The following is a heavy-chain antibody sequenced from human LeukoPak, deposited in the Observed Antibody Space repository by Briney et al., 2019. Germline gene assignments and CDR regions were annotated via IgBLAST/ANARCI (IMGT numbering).Heavy chain of an antibody. D-gene: IGHD2-15*01. J-gene: IGHJ3*02. V-gene: IGHV3-74*01. CDR1: GFTFSNYW. CDR3: ARVPPRIRGGTFDI. CDR2: INSDGSST. Sequence: GGSLRLSCAASGFTFSNYWMHWVRQAPGKGLVWVSRINSDGSSTSYADSVKGRFTISRDNAKNTLYLQMNSLRAEDTAVYYCARVPPRIRGGTFDIWGQGTMVTVSS.